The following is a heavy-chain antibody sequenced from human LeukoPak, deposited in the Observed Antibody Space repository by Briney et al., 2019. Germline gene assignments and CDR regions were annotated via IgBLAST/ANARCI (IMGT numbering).Heavy chain of an antibody. D-gene: IGHD1-14*01. CDR2: ISSSGSTT. CDR3: ARDRIYAFDY. CDR1: GFTFTTYS. J-gene: IGHJ4*02. Sequence: PGGSLRLSCVASGFTFTTYSMNWVRQAPGKGLEWVSYISSSGSTTYYDYADSVKGRFTISRDNTKNSLYLQMNSLRDEAAALYYCARDRIYAFDYWGQGTLVTVSS. V-gene: IGHV3-48*02.